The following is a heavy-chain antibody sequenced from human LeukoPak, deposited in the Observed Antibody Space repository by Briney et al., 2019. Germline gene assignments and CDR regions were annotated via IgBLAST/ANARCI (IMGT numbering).Heavy chain of an antibody. Sequence: GGSLRLSCAASGFTFSSYNMNWVRQAPGKGLEWVSQITGSSSKYYADSVRGRFTISRDNAKKSFYLQMNSLRGEDTAVYYCARGGENYYGSGSQDYWGQGSLVTVSS. CDR1: GFTFSSYN. V-gene: IGHV3-48*04. CDR2: ITGSSSK. D-gene: IGHD3-10*01. J-gene: IGHJ4*02. CDR3: ARGGENYYGSGSQDY.